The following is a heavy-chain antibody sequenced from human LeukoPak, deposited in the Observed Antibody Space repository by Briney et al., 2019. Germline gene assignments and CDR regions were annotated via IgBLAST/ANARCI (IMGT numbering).Heavy chain of an antibody. D-gene: IGHD1-26*01. V-gene: IGHV3-23*01. CDR3: AKDSHSGSYRYDAFDI. CDR1: GFTFSSYA. CDR2: ISGSGGST. Sequence: GGSLRLSCAASGFTFSSYAMSWVRQAPGKGLEWVSAISGSGGSTYYADSVKGRFTISRDNSKNTLYLQMNSLRAEDTAVYYCAKDSHSGSYRYDAFDIWGQGTMVTVSS. J-gene: IGHJ3*02.